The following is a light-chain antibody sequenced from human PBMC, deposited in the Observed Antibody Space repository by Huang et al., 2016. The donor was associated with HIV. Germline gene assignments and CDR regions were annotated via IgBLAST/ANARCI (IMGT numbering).Light chain of an antibody. V-gene: IGKV1-16*02. J-gene: IGKJ4*01. CDR3: QQSNTFPLT. Sequence: DIQMTQSPSSLSASVGDRVTITCRASQDIRSNLAWFQQTPGKAPKSLIYEASTLQSGVPSKFSGNGYGTDFTLTISSLQPEDIATYYCQQSNTFPLTFGGGTKVEI. CDR1: QDIRSN. CDR2: EAS.